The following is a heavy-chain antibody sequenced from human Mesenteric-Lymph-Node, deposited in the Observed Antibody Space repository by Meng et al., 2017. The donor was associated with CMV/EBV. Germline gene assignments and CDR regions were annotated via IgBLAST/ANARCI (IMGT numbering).Heavy chain of an antibody. Sequence: GESLKISCKGSGYSFTSYWIGWVRQMPGKGLEWMGIIYPGDSDTRYSPSFQGQVTISADKSINTAYLQWSSLKASDTAIYYCARLWASSWYWGDCWGQGTLVTVSS. V-gene: IGHV5-51*01. CDR2: IYPGDSDT. D-gene: IGHD6-13*01. J-gene: IGHJ4*02. CDR1: GYSFTSYW. CDR3: ARLWASSWYWGDC.